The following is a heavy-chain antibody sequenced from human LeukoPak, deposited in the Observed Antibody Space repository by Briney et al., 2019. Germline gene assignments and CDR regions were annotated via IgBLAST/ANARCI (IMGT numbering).Heavy chain of an antibody. J-gene: IGHJ4*02. CDR3: GRDPGDYALDY. Sequence: SGGSLRLSCAASGFTVSSNYMSWVRQAPGKGLEWVSVIYSGGSTYYADSVKGRFTISRDNSKNTLYLQMNGLRAEDTAVYYCGRDPGDYALDYWGQGTLVTVSS. V-gene: IGHV3-53*01. D-gene: IGHD4-17*01. CDR2: IYSGGST. CDR1: GFTVSSNY.